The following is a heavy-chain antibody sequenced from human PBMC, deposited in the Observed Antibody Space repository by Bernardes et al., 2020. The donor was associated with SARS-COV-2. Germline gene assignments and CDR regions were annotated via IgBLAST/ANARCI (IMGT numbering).Heavy chain of an antibody. CDR3: ARDFSGNWPYYFDF. CDR2: IYNSGST. D-gene: IGHD2-15*01. Sequence: SETLSLTCSVSGDSVRGFYWNWIRQSAGRGLEWIGRIYNSGSTNYNPSLTSRVTMSIDTSKNTFSLMMRSVTAADTAVYYCARDFSGNWPYYFDFWGQGALVTVSS. V-gene: IGHV4-4*07. J-gene: IGHJ4*02. CDR1: GDSVRGFY.